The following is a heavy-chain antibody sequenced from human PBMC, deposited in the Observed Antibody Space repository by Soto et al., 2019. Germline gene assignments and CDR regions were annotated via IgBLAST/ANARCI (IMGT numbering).Heavy chain of an antibody. CDR2: ISTHNGNT. CDR1: GYTFTNYG. D-gene: IGHD6-6*01. V-gene: IGHV1-18*01. CDR3: ASRSGQLPYYFDY. J-gene: IGHJ4*02. Sequence: ASVKVSCKASGYTFTNYGITWVLQAPGQGLELMGWISTHNGNTNYAQKFQGRVTLTRDTSTSTAYMELRSLRSDDTAVYYCASRSGQLPYYFDYWGQGTLVTVSS.